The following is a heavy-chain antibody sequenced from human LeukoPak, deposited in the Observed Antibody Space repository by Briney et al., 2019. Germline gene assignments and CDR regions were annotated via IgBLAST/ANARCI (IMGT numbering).Heavy chain of an antibody. D-gene: IGHD1-26*01. V-gene: IGHV1-2*02. CDR1: GYTFTGYF. CDR3: AREGVGPTQYSFDY. CDR2: IHPNSGST. J-gene: IGHJ4*02. Sequence: GASVKVSCKASGYTFTGYFIHWVRQAPGQGLEWMAWIHPNSGSTNSAQKFQGRVTMTRDTSLSTAYMELSRLRSDDTAVYYCAREGVGPTQYSFDYWGQGTLVTVSS.